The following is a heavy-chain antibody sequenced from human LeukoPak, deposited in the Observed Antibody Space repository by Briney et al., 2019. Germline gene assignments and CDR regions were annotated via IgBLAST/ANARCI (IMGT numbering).Heavy chain of an antibody. D-gene: IGHD2-15*01. V-gene: IGHV4-38-2*02. J-gene: IGHJ5*02. CDR2: VYYRGTA. CDR3: ARDCSGVSCQSTS. CDR1: GYSLTSGFY. Sequence: SETLSLTCTVSGYSLTSGFYWAWIRQTPEKGLEWIGSVYYRGTANHNSSLRSRVTLSVDTSKNQFSLNLTSVTAADTAVYYCARDCSGVSCQSTSWGQGTLVTVSS.